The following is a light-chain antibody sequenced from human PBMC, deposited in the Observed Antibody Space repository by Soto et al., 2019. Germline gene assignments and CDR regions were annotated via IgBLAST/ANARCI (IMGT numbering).Light chain of an antibody. CDR2: AVS. V-gene: IGLV2-8*01. CDR3: SSYAGSNIVV. CDR1: SSDVGGYNF. Sequence: QSVLTQPPSASGSPGQSVTISCTGTSSDVGGYNFVSWYQQHPGKAPKLMIYAVSEPPSGVPDRFSGSKSGNTASLTVSGLQAEDEADYYCSSYAGSNIVVFGGGTKLTVL. J-gene: IGLJ2*01.